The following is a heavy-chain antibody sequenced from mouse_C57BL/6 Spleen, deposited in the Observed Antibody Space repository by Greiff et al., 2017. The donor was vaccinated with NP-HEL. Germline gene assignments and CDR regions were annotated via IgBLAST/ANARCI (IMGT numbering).Heavy chain of an antibody. Sequence: QVQLQQPGAELVKPGASVKLSCKASGYTFTSYWMQWVKQRPGQGLEWIGEIDPSDSYTNYNQKFKGKATLTVDTSSSTAYMQLSSLTSEDSAVYYCARWRDPREFDYWGQGTTLTVSS. CDR1: GYTFTSYW. V-gene: IGHV1-50*01. CDR3: ARWRDPREFDY. CDR2: IDPSDSYT. J-gene: IGHJ2*01.